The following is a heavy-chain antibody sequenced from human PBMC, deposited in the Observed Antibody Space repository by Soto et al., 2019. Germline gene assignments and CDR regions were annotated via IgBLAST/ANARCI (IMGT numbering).Heavy chain of an antibody. V-gene: IGHV1-3*01. J-gene: IGHJ4*02. CDR3: ARGDTSVSFYYFAS. D-gene: IGHD6-19*01. Sequence: KFQGRVTITRDTSASIAYMELSSLRSEDTAVYYCARGDTSVSFYYFASWGQGTLVTVSS.